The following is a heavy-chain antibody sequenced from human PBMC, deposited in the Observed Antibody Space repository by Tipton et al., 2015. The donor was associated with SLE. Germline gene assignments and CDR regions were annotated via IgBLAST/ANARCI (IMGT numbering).Heavy chain of an antibody. D-gene: IGHD3-3*01. V-gene: IGHV3-9*01. CDR3: VKDILVGRNPLGGYYFYGMDV. Sequence: SLRLSCVASGFAFDNYAMHWVRQAPGKGLEWVSGISWNSGSIRYADSVKGRFTISRDNAKDSLYLQVNSLRAEDTALYYCVKDILVGRNPLGGYYFYGMDVWGQGATVTVSS. CDR2: ISWNSGSI. J-gene: IGHJ6*01. CDR1: GFAFDNYA.